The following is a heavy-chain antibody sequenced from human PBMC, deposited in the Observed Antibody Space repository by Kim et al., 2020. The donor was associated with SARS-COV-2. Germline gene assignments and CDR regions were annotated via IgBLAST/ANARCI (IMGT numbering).Heavy chain of an antibody. Sequence: SVKVSCKASGGTFSSYAISWVRQAPGQGLEWMGGIIPIFGTANYAQKFQGRVTITADESTSTAYMELSSLRSEDTAVYYCARTDGSGSYLDYYYGMDVWGQGTTVTVSS. CDR1: GGTFSSYA. J-gene: IGHJ6*02. CDR2: IIPIFGTA. CDR3: ARTDGSGSYLDYYYGMDV. V-gene: IGHV1-69*13. D-gene: IGHD3-10*01.